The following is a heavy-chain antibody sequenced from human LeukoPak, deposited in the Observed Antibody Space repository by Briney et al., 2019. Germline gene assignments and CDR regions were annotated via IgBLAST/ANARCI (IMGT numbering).Heavy chain of an antibody. CDR3: AKPPERLRLGELSPFDY. V-gene: IGHV3-23*01. CDR1: GFTFSSYA. J-gene: IGHJ4*02. D-gene: IGHD3-16*02. CDR2: ISGSGGST. Sequence: SGGSLRLSCAASGFTFSSYAMSWVRQAPGKGLEWVSAISGSGGSTYYADSVKGRFTISRDNSKNTLYLQMNSLRAEDTAVYYCAKPPERLRLGELSPFDYWGQGTLVTVSS.